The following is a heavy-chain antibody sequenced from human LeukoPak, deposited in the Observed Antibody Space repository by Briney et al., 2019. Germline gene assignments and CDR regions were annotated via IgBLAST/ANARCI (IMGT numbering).Heavy chain of an antibody. CDR3: ARLVAYSYGMDV. CDR1: GGSISSSSYY. J-gene: IGHJ6*02. CDR2: IYYSGST. Sequence: SQTLSLTCTVSGGSISSSSYYWGWIRQPPGKGLEWIGSIYYSGSTYYNPSFKSRVTISVDTSKNQFSLKLSSVTAADTAVYYCARLVAYSYGMDVWGQGTTVTVSS. V-gene: IGHV4-39*01.